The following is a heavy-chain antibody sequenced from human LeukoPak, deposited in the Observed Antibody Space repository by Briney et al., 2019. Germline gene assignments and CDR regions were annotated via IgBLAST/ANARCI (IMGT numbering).Heavy chain of an antibody. CDR2: INHSGST. CDR1: GGSFSGYY. J-gene: IGHJ6*03. Sequence: SETLSLTCAVYGGSFSGYYWSWIRPPPGKGLEWVGEINHSGSTNYNPSLKSRVTISVDTSKNQFSLKLSSVTAADTAVYYCARGGVWFGELVPYYYYYMDVWGKGTTVTVSS. CDR3: ARGGVWFGELVPYYYYYMDV. V-gene: IGHV4-34*01. D-gene: IGHD3-10*01.